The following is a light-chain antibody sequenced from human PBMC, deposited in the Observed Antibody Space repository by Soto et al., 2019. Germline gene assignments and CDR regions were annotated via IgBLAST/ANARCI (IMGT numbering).Light chain of an antibody. CDR1: QSVSGN. V-gene: IGKV3D-15*01. Sequence: EIVMTQSPATLSVSPGERATLSCRASQSVSGNLAWYQQKPGQAPSLLIYGASTRATGIPARFSGSGSGTEFTVTISSLQSEDFAVYYCQQYNNWPALTFGGGTKVEVK. CDR2: GAS. J-gene: IGKJ4*01. CDR3: QQYNNWPALT.